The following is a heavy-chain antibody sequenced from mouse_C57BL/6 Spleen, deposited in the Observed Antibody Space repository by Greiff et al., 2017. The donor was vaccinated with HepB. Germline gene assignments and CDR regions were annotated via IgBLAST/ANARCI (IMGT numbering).Heavy chain of an antibody. CDR2: ISSGSSTI. J-gene: IGHJ1*03. Sequence: EVQGVESGGGLVKPGGSLKLSCAASGFTFSDYGMHWVRQAPEKGLEWVAYISSGSSTIYYADTVKGRFTISRDNAKNTLFLQMTSLRSEDTAMYYCARPITTVVAPAFDVWGTGTTVTVSS. D-gene: IGHD1-1*01. V-gene: IGHV5-17*01. CDR1: GFTFSDYG. CDR3: ARPITTVVAPAFDV.